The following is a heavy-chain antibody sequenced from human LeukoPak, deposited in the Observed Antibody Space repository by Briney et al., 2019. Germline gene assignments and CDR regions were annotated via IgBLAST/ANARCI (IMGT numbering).Heavy chain of an antibody. J-gene: IGHJ4*02. CDR1: GGSISSSSYY. Sequence: PSETLSLTCTVSGGSISSSSYYWGWIRQPPGKGLEWIGSIYYSGSTYYNPSLKSRVTISVDTSKNQFSLKLSSVTAADTAVYYCARESPRGQLGLGYWGQGTLVTVSS. D-gene: IGHD7-27*01. CDR3: ARESPRGQLGLGY. CDR2: IYYSGST. V-gene: IGHV4-39*07.